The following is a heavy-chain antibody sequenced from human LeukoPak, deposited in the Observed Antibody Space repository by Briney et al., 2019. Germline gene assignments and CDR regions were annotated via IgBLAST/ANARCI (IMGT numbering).Heavy chain of an antibody. V-gene: IGHV4-4*07. D-gene: IGHD5-24*01. CDR2: IYYSGST. Sequence: SETLSLTCTVSGGSISRKYWSWIRQPAGKGLEWIGRIYYSGSTNYNPSLKSRVMMSVDTSKNQFSLKLSSVTAADTAVYYCAREAVGDGYNPEYFQHWGQGTLVTVSS. CDR1: GGSISRKY. CDR3: AREAVGDGYNPEYFQH. J-gene: IGHJ1*01.